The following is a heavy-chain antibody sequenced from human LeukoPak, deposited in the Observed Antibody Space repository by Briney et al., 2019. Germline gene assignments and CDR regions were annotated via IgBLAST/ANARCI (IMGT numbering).Heavy chain of an antibody. Sequence: GGSLRLSCAASGFTFSSYSMNWVRQAPGKGLEWVSSISSVSSYIYYADSVKGRFTFSRDNAKNSPYLQMNSLRAEDTAVYYCARGQWLDAFDIWGQGTMVTVSS. CDR2: ISSVSSYI. CDR1: GFTFSSYS. J-gene: IGHJ3*02. D-gene: IGHD6-19*01. CDR3: ARGQWLDAFDI. V-gene: IGHV3-21*01.